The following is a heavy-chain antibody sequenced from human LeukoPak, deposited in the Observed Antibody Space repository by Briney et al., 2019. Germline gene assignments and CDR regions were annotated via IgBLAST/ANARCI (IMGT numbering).Heavy chain of an antibody. J-gene: IGHJ4*02. Sequence: PGGSLRLSCAASGFTFSIYWMSWVRQAPGKGLEWVANINQGGSEKYCVDSVKGRFTISRDNAKNSLYLQMNNLRADDTAVYYCARENSGGSAFDYWGQGTLVTVSS. V-gene: IGHV3-7*01. CDR3: ARENSGGSAFDY. CDR2: INQGGSEK. CDR1: GFTFSIYW. D-gene: IGHD3-16*01.